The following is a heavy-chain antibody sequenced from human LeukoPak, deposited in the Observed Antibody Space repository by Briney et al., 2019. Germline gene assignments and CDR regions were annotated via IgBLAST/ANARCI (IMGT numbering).Heavy chain of an antibody. D-gene: IGHD6-13*01. J-gene: IGHJ6*03. CDR2: IYHSGST. CDR3: ARDRVGQQLVGRKYYYYYMDV. Sequence: SEPLSLTCTVSGYSISSGYYWGWIRQPPGKGLEWIGSIYHSGSTYYNPSLKSRVTISVDTSKNQFSLKLSSVTAADTAVYYCARDRVGQQLVGRKYYYYYMDVWGKGTTVTISS. V-gene: IGHV4-38-2*02. CDR1: GYSISSGYY.